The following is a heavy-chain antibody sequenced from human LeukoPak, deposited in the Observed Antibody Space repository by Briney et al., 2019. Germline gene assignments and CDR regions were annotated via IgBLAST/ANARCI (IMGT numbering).Heavy chain of an antibody. CDR2: ISGSGGST. Sequence: GGSLRLSCAASGFTFSSYAMSWVRQAPGKGLEWVSAISGSGGSTYYADSVKGRFTISRDNSKNTLYLQMNSLRAEDTAVYYCAKDQAGFHYYDSSGYYYGAVDYWGQGTLDTVSS. CDR1: GFTFSSYA. D-gene: IGHD3-22*01. CDR3: AKDQAGFHYYDSSGYYYGAVDY. J-gene: IGHJ4*02. V-gene: IGHV3-23*01.